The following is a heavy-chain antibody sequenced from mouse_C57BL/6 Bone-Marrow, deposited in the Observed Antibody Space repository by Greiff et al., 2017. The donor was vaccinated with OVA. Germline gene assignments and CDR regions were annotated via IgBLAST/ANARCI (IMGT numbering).Heavy chain of an antibody. J-gene: IGHJ1*03. CDR1: GYAFSSSW. Sequence: VQLQQSGPELVKPGASVKISCKASGYAFSSSWMNWVKQRPGKGLEWIGRIYPGDGDTNYNGKFKGKATLTADKSSSTAYMQLSSLTSEDSAVYFCARRGVYYDYLWYFDVWGTGTTVTVSS. D-gene: IGHD2-4*01. V-gene: IGHV1-82*01. CDR3: ARRGVYYDYLWYFDV. CDR2: IYPGDGDT.